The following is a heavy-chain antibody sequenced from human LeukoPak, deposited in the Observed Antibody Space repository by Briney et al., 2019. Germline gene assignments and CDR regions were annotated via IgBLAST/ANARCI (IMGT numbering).Heavy chain of an antibody. CDR2: IYYSGST. Sequence: SETLSLTCTVSGGPISSSIYYWGWIRQPPGKGLEWIGSIYYSGSTHYNPSLKSRVIISVDTSKNQFSLTLSSVTAADTAVYYCARNHTHEGYGYYFDYWGQGTLITVSS. CDR1: GGPISSSIYY. J-gene: IGHJ4*02. D-gene: IGHD5-18*01. CDR3: ARNHTHEGYGYYFDY. V-gene: IGHV4-39*01.